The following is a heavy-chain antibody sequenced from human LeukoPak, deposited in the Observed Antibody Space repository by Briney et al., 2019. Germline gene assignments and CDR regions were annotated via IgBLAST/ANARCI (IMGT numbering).Heavy chain of an antibody. V-gene: IGHV4-61*02. CDR1: GGSISSGSYY. CDR2: IYTSGST. J-gene: IGHJ4*02. CDR3: ARVLWGLLYIDY. D-gene: IGHD3-16*01. Sequence: SETLSLTCTVSGGSISSGSYYWSWIRQPAGKGLEWIGRIYTSGSTNYNPSLKSRVTISVDTSKNQFSLKLSSVTAADTVVYYCARVLWGLLYIDYWGQGTLVTVSS.